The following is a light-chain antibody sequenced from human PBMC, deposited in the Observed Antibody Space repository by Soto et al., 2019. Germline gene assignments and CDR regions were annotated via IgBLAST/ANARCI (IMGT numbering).Light chain of an antibody. V-gene: IGLV2-14*01. CDR2: EVS. J-gene: IGLJ2*01. CDR1: SSDVGGYNY. Sequence: QSALTQPRSVSGSPGQSVTISCTGTSSDVGGYNYVSWYQQHPGKAPKLMIYEVSHRPSGVSNRFSGSKSGNTASLTISGLQAEDEADYYCSSYTNSNTLVFGGGTKLTVL. CDR3: SSYTNSNTLV.